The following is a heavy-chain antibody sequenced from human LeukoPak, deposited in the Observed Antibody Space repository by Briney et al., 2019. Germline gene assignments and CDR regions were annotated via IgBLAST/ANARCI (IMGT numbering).Heavy chain of an antibody. V-gene: IGHV1-24*01. Sequence: ASVKVSCKVSGYTLTELSMHWVRQAPGRGLEWMGGFDPKDGETIYAQRFQGRVTMTEDTSTDTAYMELSSLRSEDTAAYYCATEEQISFDYWGQGTLVTVSS. CDR1: GYTLTELS. CDR3: ATEEQISFDY. J-gene: IGHJ4*02. CDR2: FDPKDGET. D-gene: IGHD1/OR15-1a*01.